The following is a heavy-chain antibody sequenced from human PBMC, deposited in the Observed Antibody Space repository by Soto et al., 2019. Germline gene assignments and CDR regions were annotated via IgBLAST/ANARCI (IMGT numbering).Heavy chain of an antibody. CDR2: IYYSGST. CDR1: GGSISSSSYY. Sequence: SETLSLTCTVSGGSISSSSYYWGWIRQPPGKGLEWIGSIYYSGSTYYNPSLKSRVTISVDTSKNQFSLKLSSVTAADTAVYYCARQRTMVRGVIGIWGQGTLVTVSS. V-gene: IGHV4-39*01. D-gene: IGHD3-10*01. CDR3: ARQRTMVRGVIGI. J-gene: IGHJ4*02.